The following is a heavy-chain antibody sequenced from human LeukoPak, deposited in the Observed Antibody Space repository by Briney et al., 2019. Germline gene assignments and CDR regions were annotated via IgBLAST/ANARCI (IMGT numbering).Heavy chain of an antibody. J-gene: IGHJ4*02. D-gene: IGHD3-3*01. Sequence: SETLSLTCGVSGYSISSGYYWGWIRQPPGKGLEWIGSIHHRGTTYYNPSLKSRVTISVDTSKNRFSLKLSSVTAADTAVYYCARRGDDFWSGYHIDYWGQGTLVTVSS. V-gene: IGHV4-38-2*01. CDR1: GYSISSGYY. CDR2: IHHRGTT. CDR3: ARRGDDFWSGYHIDY.